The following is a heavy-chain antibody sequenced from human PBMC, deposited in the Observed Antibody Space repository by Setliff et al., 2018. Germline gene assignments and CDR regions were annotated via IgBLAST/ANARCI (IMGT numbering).Heavy chain of an antibody. D-gene: IGHD6-13*01. CDR2: IIPIFRTA. CDR3: ARQQQLVIGSTAYDYYGMDV. CDR1: GHTFTSYF. J-gene: IGHJ6*02. V-gene: IGHV1-69*13. Sequence: SVKVSCQASGHTFTSYFMQWVRQAPGQGLEWMGGIIPIFRTANYAQKFQGRVTITAGESTSTAYMELSSLRSEDTAVYYCARQQQLVIGSTAYDYYGMDVWGQGTTVTVSS.